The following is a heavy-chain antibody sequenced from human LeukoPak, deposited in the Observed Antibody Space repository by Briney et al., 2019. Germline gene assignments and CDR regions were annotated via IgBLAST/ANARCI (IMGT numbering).Heavy chain of an antibody. CDR1: GFTFSSYG. Sequence: GGSLRLSCAASGFTFSSYGISWIRQAPGKGLEWVSYISSTSSYINYADSVKGRFTISRDNAKNSLFLQMNSLRAEDTAVYYCARVSQWLVPYWGQGTLVTVSS. CDR2: ISSTSSYI. D-gene: IGHD6-19*01. V-gene: IGHV3-21*05. CDR3: ARVSQWLVPY. J-gene: IGHJ4*02.